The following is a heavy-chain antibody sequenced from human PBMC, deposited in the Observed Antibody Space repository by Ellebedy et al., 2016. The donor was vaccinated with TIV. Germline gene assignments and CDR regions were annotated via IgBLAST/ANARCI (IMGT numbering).Heavy chain of an antibody. V-gene: IGHV3-7*03. J-gene: IGHJ3*02. Sequence: PGGSLRLSCAASGFTFSNYWMSWVRQAPGKGLEWVANIKEDGSDKYYVDSVKGRFTISRDNAKKSLYLKMDGLRSDDTAVYYCASGAFDIWGQGTTATVSS. CDR1: GFTFSNYW. CDR2: IKEDGSDK. CDR3: ASGAFDI.